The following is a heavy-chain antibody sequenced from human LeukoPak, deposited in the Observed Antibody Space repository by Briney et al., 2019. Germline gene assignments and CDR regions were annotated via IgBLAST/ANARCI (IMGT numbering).Heavy chain of an antibody. CDR2: ISYDVGKK. CDR3: AKDDYYDTSGYRD. Sequence: PGGSLRLSCAASGFTFSDYGFHWVRQAPGKGLEWVAVISYDVGKKYYADSAKGRFTISRDNSKNTLYLQMNSLRAEDTAVYYCAKDDYYDTSGYRDWGQGTLVTVSS. J-gene: IGHJ4*02. V-gene: IGHV3-30*18. D-gene: IGHD3-22*01. CDR1: GFTFSDYG.